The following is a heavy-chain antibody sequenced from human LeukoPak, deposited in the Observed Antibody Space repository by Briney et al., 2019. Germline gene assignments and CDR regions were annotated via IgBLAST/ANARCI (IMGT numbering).Heavy chain of an antibody. Sequence: PGGSLRLSCAASGFTFNGHWLTWVRQAPGKGLEWVANIKQDGSEKYYVDSVKGRFTISRDNAKNSLYLQMNSLRAEDTAVYYCAKDPAGTTKGYWGQGTLVTVSS. CDR1: GFTFNGHW. V-gene: IGHV3-7*01. D-gene: IGHD1-7*01. J-gene: IGHJ4*02. CDR2: IKQDGSEK. CDR3: AKDPAGTTKGY.